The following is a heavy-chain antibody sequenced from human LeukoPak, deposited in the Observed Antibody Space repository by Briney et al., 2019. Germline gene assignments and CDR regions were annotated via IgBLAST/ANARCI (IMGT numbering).Heavy chain of an antibody. CDR1: GFTFSSYG. D-gene: IGHD3-3*01. J-gene: IGHJ4*02. V-gene: IGHV3-33*04. CDR2: IRYDGSNK. CDR3: ARDRDFSFDY. Sequence: GGSLRLSCAASGFTFSSYGMHWVRQAPGKGLEWVAVIRYDGSNKYYADSVKGRFTISRDNSKNTLYLQMNSLRAEDTAVYYCARDRDFSFDYWGQGTLVTVSS.